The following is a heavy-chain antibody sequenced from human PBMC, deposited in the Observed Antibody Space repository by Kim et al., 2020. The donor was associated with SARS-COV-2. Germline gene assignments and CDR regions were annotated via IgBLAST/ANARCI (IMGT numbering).Heavy chain of an antibody. CDR2: VKRESDGGAT. Sequence: GGSLRLSCAASGFSFSDAWMNWVRQAPGKGLEWVGRVKRESDGGATDYIAPVKGRFTISRDDSKSMLYLQMNSLRTEDTAVYYCTTRRITTNDYWGQGTLVTVSS. J-gene: IGHJ4*02. D-gene: IGHD4-4*01. CDR3: TTRRITTNDY. CDR1: GFSFSDAW. V-gene: IGHV3-15*01.